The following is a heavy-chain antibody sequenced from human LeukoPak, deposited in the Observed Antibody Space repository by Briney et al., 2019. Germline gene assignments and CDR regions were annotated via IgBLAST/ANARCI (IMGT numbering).Heavy chain of an antibody. Sequence: QTGGSLRLSCAASGFTVSSNYMSWVRQAPGKGLEWVSVIYSGGSTYYADSVKGRFTISRDNSKNTLYLQMNSLRAEDTAVYYCARSGDFIRGVSAPYYYYYYMDVWGKGTTVTISS. V-gene: IGHV3-53*01. J-gene: IGHJ6*03. CDR3: ARSGDFIRGVSAPYYYYYYMDV. D-gene: IGHD3-10*01. CDR2: IYSGGST. CDR1: GFTVSSNY.